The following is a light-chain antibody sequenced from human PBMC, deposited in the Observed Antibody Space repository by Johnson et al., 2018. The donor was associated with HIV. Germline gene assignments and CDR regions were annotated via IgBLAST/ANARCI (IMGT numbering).Light chain of an antibody. V-gene: IGLV1-51*02. CDR1: SSNIGNNY. Sequence: HSVLTQPPSVSAAPGQKVIISCSGSSSNIGNNYVSWYQQFPGTAPKLLIYENNKRPSGVPDRFSDSKSGTSATLGITGLQTGDEADYYCGTWDSSLSAHYIFGTGTKVTVL. J-gene: IGLJ1*01. CDR2: ENN. CDR3: GTWDSSLSAHYI.